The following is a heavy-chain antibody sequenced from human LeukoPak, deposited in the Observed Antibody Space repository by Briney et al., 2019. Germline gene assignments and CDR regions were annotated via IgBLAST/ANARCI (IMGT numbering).Heavy chain of an antibody. CDR2: IGASGAYT. CDR1: GFTFSSYA. Sequence: PGGSLRLSCAASGFTFSSYAMNWVRQAPGKGLEWVSAIGASGAYTFYADSVKGRFTISRDNSRNTLYLQMNSLRAEDTAVYYCARVQQRGTTSYFDHWGQGTLVTVSS. J-gene: IGHJ4*02. V-gene: IGHV3-23*01. D-gene: IGHD1-1*01. CDR3: ARVQQRGTTSYFDH.